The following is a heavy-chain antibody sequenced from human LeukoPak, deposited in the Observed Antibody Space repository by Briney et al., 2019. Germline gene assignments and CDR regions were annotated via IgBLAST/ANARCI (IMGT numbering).Heavy chain of an antibody. CDR2: IRSKANSYAT. CDR1: GFTFSGSA. V-gene: IGHV3-73*01. J-gene: IGHJ4*02. D-gene: IGHD6-19*01. CDR3: TSKAVAGTTWFDY. Sequence: GGSLRLSCAASGFTFSGSAMHWVRQASGKGLEWVGRIRSKANSYATAYAASVKGRFTISRDDSKNTAYLQMNSLKTEDTAVYYCTSKAVAGTTWFDYWGQGTLVTVSS.